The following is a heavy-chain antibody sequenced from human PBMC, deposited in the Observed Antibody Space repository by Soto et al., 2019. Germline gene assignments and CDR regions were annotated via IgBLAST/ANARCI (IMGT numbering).Heavy chain of an antibody. V-gene: IGHV1-69*02. CDR2: IIPILGIA. CDR1: GGTFSSYT. CDR3: ASGHSSSTTLEY. D-gene: IGHD6-6*01. J-gene: IGHJ4*02. Sequence: SVKVSCKASGGTFSSYTISWVRQAPGQGLEWMGRIIPILGIANYAQRFQGRVTITADKSTSTAYMELSSLRSEDTAVYYCASGHSSSTTLEYWGQGTLVTVSS.